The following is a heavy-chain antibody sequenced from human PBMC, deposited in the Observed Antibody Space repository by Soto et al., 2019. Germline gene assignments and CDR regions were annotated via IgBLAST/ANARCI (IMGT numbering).Heavy chain of an antibody. CDR3: ARNRGWEMLYY. CDR2: INIDGTEK. V-gene: IGHV3-7*01. CDR1: GLTFTHYW. J-gene: IGHJ4*02. D-gene: IGHD6-19*01. Sequence: EVQLVESGGALVQPGGSLRLSCATSGLTFTHYWMNWVRQAPGKGLEWVANINIDGTEKYYGDSVKGRFTISRDNAKNSLYLQIDSLRDEDMAVYYCARNRGWEMLYYWGQGTLVTGSS.